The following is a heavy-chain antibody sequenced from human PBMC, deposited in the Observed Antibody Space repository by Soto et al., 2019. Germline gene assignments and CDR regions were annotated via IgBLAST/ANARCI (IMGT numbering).Heavy chain of an antibody. CDR3: AREDLLGARSFAY. CDR1: GFTFSGYS. D-gene: IGHD1-26*01. Sequence: PGGSLRLSCAASGFTFSGYSVNWVRQAPGKGLEWVSYISSGSKTIYYADSVKGRFTVSRDNARNSQYLQMNSLRDEDTAVYYCAREDLLGARSFAYWGQGTLVTVSS. J-gene: IGHJ4*02. V-gene: IGHV3-48*02. CDR2: ISSGSKTI.